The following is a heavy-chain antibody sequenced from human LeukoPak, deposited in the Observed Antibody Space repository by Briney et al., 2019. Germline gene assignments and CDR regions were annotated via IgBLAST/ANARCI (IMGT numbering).Heavy chain of an antibody. CDR3: AKRGVVIRVILVGFHKEAYYFDS. V-gene: IGHV3-23*01. CDR2: ISDSGGRT. Sequence: GGSLRLSCSVSGITLSNYGMSWVRQAPGKGLEWVAGISDSGGRTSYADSVKGRFTISRDNPKNTLYLQMNSLRAEDTAVYFCAKRGVVIRVILVGFHKEAYYFDSWGQGALVTVSS. J-gene: IGHJ4*02. CDR1: GITLSNYG. D-gene: IGHD3-22*01.